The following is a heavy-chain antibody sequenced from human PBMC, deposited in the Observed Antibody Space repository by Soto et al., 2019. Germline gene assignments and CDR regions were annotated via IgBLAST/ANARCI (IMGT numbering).Heavy chain of an antibody. CDR3: AYGSSSAWIDY. CDR2: AYFSGGNT. J-gene: IGHJ4*02. CDR1: SESMRGYHLD. Sequence: SETLSLTCSVSSESMRGYHLDWGWIRQAPGKGLEWIGSAYFSGGNTYYSPSLKSRVSISVDTSKNEFSLRLTSLTAADTAVYFCAYGSSSAWIDYWGQGTLVTVSS. D-gene: IGHD6-25*01. V-gene: IGHV4-39*01.